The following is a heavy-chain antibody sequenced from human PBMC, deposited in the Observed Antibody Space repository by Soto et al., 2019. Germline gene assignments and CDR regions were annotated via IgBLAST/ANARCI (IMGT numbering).Heavy chain of an antibody. J-gene: IGHJ4*02. CDR1: GGSFSGYY. CDR2: INHSGST. V-gene: IGHV4-34*01. Sequence: QVQLQQWGAGLLKPSETLSLTCAVYGGSFSGYYWSWIRQPPGKGLEWIGEINHSGSTNYNPSRKSRVTISVDTSKNQFALKLSSVTAADTAVYYCASGSGIPNDYWGQGTLVTVSS. D-gene: IGHD3-10*01. CDR3: ASGSGIPNDY.